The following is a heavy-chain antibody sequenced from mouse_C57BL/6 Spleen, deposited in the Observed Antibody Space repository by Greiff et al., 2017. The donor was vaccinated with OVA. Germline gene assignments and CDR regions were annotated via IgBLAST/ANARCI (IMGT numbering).Heavy chain of an antibody. J-gene: IGHJ4*01. Sequence: QVQLQQPGTELVKPGASVKLSCKASGYTFTSYWMHWVKQRPGQGLEWIGNINPSNGGTNYNEKFKSKATLTVDKSSSTAYMQLSSLTSEDSAVYYCARGEKMVYDYIYYYAMDYWGQGTSVTVSA. CDR3: ARGEKMVYDYIYYYAMDY. D-gene: IGHD2-4*01. CDR1: GYTFTSYW. CDR2: INPSNGGT. V-gene: IGHV1-53*01.